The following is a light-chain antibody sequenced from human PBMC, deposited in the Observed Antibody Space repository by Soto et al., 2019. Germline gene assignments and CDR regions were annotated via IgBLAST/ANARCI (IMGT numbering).Light chain of an antibody. CDR3: AAWDDSLNGWV. Sequence: QSVLAQPPSASGTPGQRVNISCYGSSSNIRTNTVNWYHQLPGTAPKLLIYSNNQRPSGVPDRFSGSKSGTSASLAISGLQSEDEADYYCAAWDDSLNGWVFGGGTKLTVL. J-gene: IGLJ3*02. CDR2: SNN. V-gene: IGLV1-44*01. CDR1: SSNIRTNT.